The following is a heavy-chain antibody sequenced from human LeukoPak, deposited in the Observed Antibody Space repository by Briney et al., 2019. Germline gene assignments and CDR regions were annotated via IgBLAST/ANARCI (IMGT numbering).Heavy chain of an antibody. V-gene: IGHV4-59*12. J-gene: IGHJ4*02. D-gene: IGHD3-3*01. CDR1: GGSISSYY. CDR3: ARGRRYYDFWSGYLGDY. Sequence: SETLSLTCTVSGGSISSYYWSWIRQPPGKGLEWIGYIYYSGSTNYNPSLTSRVTISVDTSKNQFSLKLSSVTAADTAVYYCARGRRYYDFWSGYLGDYWGQGTLVTVSS. CDR2: IYYSGST.